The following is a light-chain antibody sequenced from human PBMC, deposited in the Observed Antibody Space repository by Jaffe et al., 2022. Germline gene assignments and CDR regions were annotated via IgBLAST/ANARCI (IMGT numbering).Light chain of an antibody. J-gene: IGLJ2*01. CDR1: NIGSHT. CDR2: DDS. CDR3: QMWESTNDHVV. Sequence: SYVLTQPPSVSVAPGQTARITCEENNIGSHTVHWYQQRPGQAPVLVVYDDSDRPSGIPERFSGSNSGNTATLTINRVEAGDEADYYCQMWESTNDHVVFGGGTKLTVL. V-gene: IGLV3-21*02.